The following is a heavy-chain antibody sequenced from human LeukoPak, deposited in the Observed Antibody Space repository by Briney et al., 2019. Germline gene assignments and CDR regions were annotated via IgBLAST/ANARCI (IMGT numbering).Heavy chain of an antibody. D-gene: IGHD3-10*01. CDR2: ISYDGSNK. Sequence: GGSLRLSCAASGFTFRNYGMHGVRQAPGKGLEWVAVISYDGSNKYYADSVKGRFTISRDNSKNTLYLQMNSLRAEDTAVYYCAKEKSSRYGSGSYYPDYWGQGTLVTVSS. CDR1: GFTFRNYG. CDR3: AKEKSSRYGSGSYYPDY. J-gene: IGHJ4*02. V-gene: IGHV3-30*18.